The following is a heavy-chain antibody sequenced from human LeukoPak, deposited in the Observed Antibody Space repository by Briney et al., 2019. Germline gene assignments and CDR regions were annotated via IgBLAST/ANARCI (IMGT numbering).Heavy chain of an antibody. Sequence: GGSLRLSCAASGFTFDDYTMHWVREAPGKGLEWVSLISWDGGSTYYADSVKGRFTISRDNSKNSLYLQMNSLRTEDPALYYCSKGEVGAHFLDYWGQATLVTVSS. CDR2: ISWDGGST. D-gene: IGHD3-16*01. CDR3: SKGEVGAHFLDY. CDR1: GFTFDDYT. J-gene: IGHJ4*02. V-gene: IGHV3-43*01.